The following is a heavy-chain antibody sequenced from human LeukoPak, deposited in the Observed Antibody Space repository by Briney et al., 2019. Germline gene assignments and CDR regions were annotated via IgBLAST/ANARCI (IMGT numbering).Heavy chain of an antibody. V-gene: IGHV3-15*01. CDR1: GFTFSNAW. CDR2: IKSKTDGGTT. D-gene: IGHD3-22*01. J-gene: IGHJ4*02. Sequence: GGSLRLSCAASGFTFSNAWMSWVRQAPGKGLEWVGRIKSKTDGGTTDYAAPVKGRFTISRDDSENTLYLQMNSLKTEDTAVYYCTTDSDYYDSSGYYQGNYFDYWGQGTLVTVSS. CDR3: TTDSDYYDSSGYYQGNYFDY.